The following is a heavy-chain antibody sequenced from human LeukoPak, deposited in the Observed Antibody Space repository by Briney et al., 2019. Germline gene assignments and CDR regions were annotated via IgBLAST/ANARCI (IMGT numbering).Heavy chain of an antibody. V-gene: IGHV4-30-4*08. CDR1: GGSISSGDYY. J-gene: IGHJ4*02. CDR3: ATAVYYGGNSAFDY. Sequence: SETLSLTCTVSGGSISSGDYYWSWIRQPPGKGLEWIGYIYYSGSTYYNPSLKSRVTISVDTSKNQFSLKLSSVTAADTAVYYCATAVYYGGNSAFDYWGQGTLVTVSS. D-gene: IGHD4-23*01. CDR2: IYYSGST.